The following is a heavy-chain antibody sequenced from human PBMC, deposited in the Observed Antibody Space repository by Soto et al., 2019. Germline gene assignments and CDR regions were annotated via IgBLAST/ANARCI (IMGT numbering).Heavy chain of an antibody. J-gene: IGHJ5*02. CDR3: SRDTSWKDLVGWFDP. V-gene: IGHV1-46*03. CDR1: GYSFISHY. CDR2: IHPAGINT. Sequence: QVQLVQSGAEVKKPGASVKISCKAFGYSFISHYMHWVRQAPGQGLEWMGTIHPAGINTTYAQKFQGRVTMTTDTSTNTVYIVLTSLTSVDTAVYYCSRDTSWKDLVGWFDPWGQGTLVTVSS. D-gene: IGHD1-1*01.